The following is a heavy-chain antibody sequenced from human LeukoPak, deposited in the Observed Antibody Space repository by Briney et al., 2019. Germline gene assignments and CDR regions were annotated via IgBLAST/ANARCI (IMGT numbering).Heavy chain of an antibody. D-gene: IGHD4/OR15-4a*01. J-gene: IGHJ4*02. CDR2: AKSKTDRGAM. CDR3: TTGGGARPLRHYFDS. V-gene: IGHV3-15*05. Sequence: GGSLRLSCAASGLTFSTAWMYWVRQAPGKGLEWVARAKSKTDRGAMDYAAPVKGRFTISRDDSKNTLYLQMDSVRTEDTAVYYCTTGGGARPLRHYFDSWGQGTLVTVSS. CDR1: GLTFSTAW.